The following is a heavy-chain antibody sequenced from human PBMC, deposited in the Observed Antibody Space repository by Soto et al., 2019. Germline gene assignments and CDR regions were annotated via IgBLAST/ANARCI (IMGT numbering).Heavy chain of an antibody. Sequence: QVQLQESGPGLVKPSQTLSLTCTVSGGSISSGGYYWSWIRQHPGKGLEWIGYIYYSGSTYYNPSLKSRVTISVDTSKNQFALKLSSVTAADTAVYYCATGLVWFGENAFGIWGQGTMVTVSS. CDR3: ATGLVWFGENAFGI. CDR1: GGSISSGGYY. V-gene: IGHV4-31*03. J-gene: IGHJ3*02. CDR2: IYYSGST. D-gene: IGHD3-10*01.